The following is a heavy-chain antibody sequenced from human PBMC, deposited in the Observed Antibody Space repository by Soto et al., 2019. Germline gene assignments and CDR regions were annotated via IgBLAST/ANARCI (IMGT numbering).Heavy chain of an antibody. CDR2: IFYTGDT. Sequence: QVQLLESGPGLVKPSETLSLTCAVPDGSRGSYYWSWIRQPPGKGLEWVGYIFYTGDTKYNPSLKIRATISVDTSSHQLSPKLSSGTAAATAVYYRAREGGVYRFDYWVQGILVTVSS. CDR1: DGSRGSYY. J-gene: IGHJ4*02. V-gene: IGHV4-59*01. CDR3: AREGGVYRFDY. D-gene: IGHD3-16*01.